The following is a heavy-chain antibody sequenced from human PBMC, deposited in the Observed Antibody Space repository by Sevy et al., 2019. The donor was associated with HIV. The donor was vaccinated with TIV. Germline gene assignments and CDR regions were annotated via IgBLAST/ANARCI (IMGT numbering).Heavy chain of an antibody. Sequence: SGPTLVKPTQTLTLTCTFSGFSLSTTAVGVGWIRQPPGKALEWLAFIYWDDDKRYSPSLRSRLTITKDTSKNQVILTMTNMDPVDTATYFCAHYSNGDYVDWFDPWGQGTLVTVSS. D-gene: IGHD4-17*01. CDR3: AHYSNGDYVDWFDP. J-gene: IGHJ5*02. CDR2: IYWDDDK. CDR1: GFSLSTTAVG. V-gene: IGHV2-5*02.